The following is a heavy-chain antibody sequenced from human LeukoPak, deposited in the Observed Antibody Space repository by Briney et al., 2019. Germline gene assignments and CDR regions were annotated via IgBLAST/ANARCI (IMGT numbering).Heavy chain of an antibody. CDR1: GFTFSGSA. CDR2: VDKKDKGYATAT. D-gene: IGHD1-26*01. Sequence: GGSLRLSCAASGFTFSGSAIHWVRQSSGKGLEWVGQVDKKDKGYATATAYAASVKGRFTISRDDSINTAYLQMKSLKTEDTALYYCTRDSGTYNWFDPWGQGTLVTVSS. J-gene: IGHJ5*02. CDR3: TRDSGTYNWFDP. V-gene: IGHV3-73*01.